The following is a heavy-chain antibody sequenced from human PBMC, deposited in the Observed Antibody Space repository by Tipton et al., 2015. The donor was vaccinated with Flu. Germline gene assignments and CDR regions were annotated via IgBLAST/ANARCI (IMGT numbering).Heavy chain of an antibody. CDR2: IYYSGST. J-gene: IGHJ4*02. CDR1: GGSISSYY. V-gene: IGHV4-59*08. D-gene: IGHD1-1*01. CDR3: ARRSPNSYYFDY. Sequence: TLSLTCTVSGGSISSYYWSWIRQPPGKGLEWIGYIYYSGSTNYNPSLKSRVTISVDTSKNQFSLKLSSVTAADTAVYYCARRSPNSYYFDYWGQGTLVTVSS.